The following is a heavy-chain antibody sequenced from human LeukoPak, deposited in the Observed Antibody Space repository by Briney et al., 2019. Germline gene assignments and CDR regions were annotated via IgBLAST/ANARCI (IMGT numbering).Heavy chain of an antibody. D-gene: IGHD3-3*01. CDR3: ATHYDFWSGYRSGYCYYMDV. V-gene: IGHV4-34*01. CDR2: INHSGST. J-gene: IGHJ6*03. CDR1: GGSFSGYY. Sequence: SETLSLTCAVYGGSFSGYYWSWIRQPPGKGLEWIGEINHSGSTNYNPSLKSRVTISVDTSKNQFSLKLSSATAADTAVYYCATHYDFWSGYRSGYCYYMDVWGKGTTVTVSS.